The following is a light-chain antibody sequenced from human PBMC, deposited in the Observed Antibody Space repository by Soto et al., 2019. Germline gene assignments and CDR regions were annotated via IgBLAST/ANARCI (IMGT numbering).Light chain of an antibody. CDR3: QTWDTGARVV. V-gene: IGLV4-69*01. J-gene: IGLJ2*01. CDR2: LSSDGSH. Sequence: QLVLTQSPSASASLGASVKLTFTLSSGHSSYAIAWHQQQPEKVPRYLMKLSSDGSHSKGDGIPDRFSGSSSGAERYLTIASLQSEDEADYYCQTWDTGARVVFGGGTKVTVL. CDR1: SGHSSYA.